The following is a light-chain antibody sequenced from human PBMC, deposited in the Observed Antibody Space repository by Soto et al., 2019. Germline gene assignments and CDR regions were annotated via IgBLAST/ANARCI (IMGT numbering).Light chain of an antibody. J-gene: IGKJ1*01. Sequence: IRVTKSASTLSVSVGDRVTITCRASQRIXSRFAWDQQKPGKAPKLLXYKASSLESGCPSRFSGSGSGTEFTRTISSLQPEDCATYYCQQHAAYPSDFGQGTKVEIK. CDR3: QQHAAYPSD. CDR2: KAS. V-gene: IGKV1-5*03. CDR1: QRIXSR.